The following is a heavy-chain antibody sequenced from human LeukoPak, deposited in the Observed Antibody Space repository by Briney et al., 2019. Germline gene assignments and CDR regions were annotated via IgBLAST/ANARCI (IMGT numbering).Heavy chain of an antibody. CDR1: GGSIGSSSYY. V-gene: IGHV4-39*01. D-gene: IGHD6-19*01. CDR3: ARHSSGWYGTRIDY. Sequence: PSETLSLTCTVSGGSIGSSSYYWGWIRQPPGKGLEWIGSIYYSGSTYYNPSLKSRVTISVDTSKNQFPLKLSSVTAADTAVYYCARHSSGWYGTRIDYWGQGTLVTVSS. J-gene: IGHJ4*02. CDR2: IYYSGST.